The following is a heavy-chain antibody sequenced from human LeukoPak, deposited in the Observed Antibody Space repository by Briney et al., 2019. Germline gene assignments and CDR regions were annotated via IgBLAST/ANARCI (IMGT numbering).Heavy chain of an antibody. J-gene: IGHJ6*03. V-gene: IGHV3-74*01. CDR1: GFTFSSYW. D-gene: IGHD3-10*01. CDR2: INSDGSST. Sequence: QPGGSLRLSCAASGFTFSSYWMHWVRQAPGKGLVWVSRINSDGSSTSYADSVKGRFTISRDNAKSTLYLQMNSLRAEDTAVYYCARDLYGTMVYYYYMDVWGKGTTVTVSS. CDR3: ARDLYGTMVYYYYMDV.